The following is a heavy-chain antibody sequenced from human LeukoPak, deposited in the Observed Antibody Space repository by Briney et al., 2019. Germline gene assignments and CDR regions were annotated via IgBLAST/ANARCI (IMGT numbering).Heavy chain of an antibody. D-gene: IGHD2-15*01. J-gene: IGHJ3*02. CDR1: GFPFSSYW. CDR3: AREGGHTVGAFDI. Sequence: GGSLRLSCAASGFPFSSYWMHWVRQAPGKGLVWVSRINSDGSSTSYADSVKGRFTISRDNAKNTLYLQMNSLRAEDTAVYYCAREGGHTVGAFDIWGQGTMVTVSS. V-gene: IGHV3-74*01. CDR2: INSDGSST.